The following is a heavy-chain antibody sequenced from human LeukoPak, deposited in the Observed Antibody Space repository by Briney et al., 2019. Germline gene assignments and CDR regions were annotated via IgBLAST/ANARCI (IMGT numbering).Heavy chain of an antibody. V-gene: IGHV4-59*08. CDR2: ISHSGTT. J-gene: IGHJ4*02. Sequence: SETLSLTCTVSGGSLSSYSWNWIRQSPGKGLEWVGYISHSGTTSYNSSLKSRVTISVDTSKNQLSLKLTSVTAADTAVYYCARWDDSAWGFGNWGPGTLVTVSS. CDR3: ARWDDSAWGFGN. CDR1: GGSLSSYS. D-gene: IGHD6-19*01.